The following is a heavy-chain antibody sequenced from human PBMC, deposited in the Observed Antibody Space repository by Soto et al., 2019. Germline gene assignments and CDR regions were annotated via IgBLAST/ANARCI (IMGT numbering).Heavy chain of an antibody. J-gene: IGHJ3*02. D-gene: IGHD1-1*01. CDR1: GFTFGDYA. CDR2: IRSKAYGGTT. CDR3: TRGVRWNDASRAFDI. V-gene: IGHV3-49*03. Sequence: GGSLRLSCTASGFTFGDYAMSWFRQAPGKGLEWVGFIRSKAYGGTTEYAASVKGRFTISRDDSKSIAYLQMNSLKTEDTAVYYCTRGVRWNDASRAFDIWGQGTMVTVSS.